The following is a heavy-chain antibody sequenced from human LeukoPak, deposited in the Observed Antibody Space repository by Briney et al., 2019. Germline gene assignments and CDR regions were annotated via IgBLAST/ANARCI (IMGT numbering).Heavy chain of an antibody. D-gene: IGHD5-24*01. J-gene: IGHJ4*02. V-gene: IGHV4-38-2*02. CDR1: GYSISSGYY. Sequence: PSETLSLTCTVSGYSISSGYYWGWIRQPPGKGLEWIGSIYHSGRTYYNPSLKSRVTISVDTSKNQFSLRLSSVTAADTAVYYCARSGDGPFDYWGQGTLVTVSS. CDR2: IYHSGRT. CDR3: ARSGDGPFDY.